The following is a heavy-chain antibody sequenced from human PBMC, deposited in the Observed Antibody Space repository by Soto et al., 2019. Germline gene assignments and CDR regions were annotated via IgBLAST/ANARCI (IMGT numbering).Heavy chain of an antibody. V-gene: IGHV3-48*04. CDR2: ISSGGTSI. CDR3: TTDSSGWFSFAP. D-gene: IGHD6-19*01. Sequence: GGSLRLSWAASGFTFSTYSISWVRQAPGKGLEWFSYISSGGTSIYYAASLKGRFTISRDNAKNSVFLQMISLRAEDTAVYYGTTDSSGWFSFAPWGQGALVTVSS. CDR1: GFTFSTYS. J-gene: IGHJ5*02.